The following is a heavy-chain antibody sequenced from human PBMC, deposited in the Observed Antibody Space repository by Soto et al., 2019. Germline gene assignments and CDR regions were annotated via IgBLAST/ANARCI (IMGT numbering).Heavy chain of an antibody. V-gene: IGHV3-53*02. CDR2: IYSGGST. D-gene: IGHD3-10*01. CDR1: GFTVSSNY. J-gene: IGHJ4*02. Sequence: EVQLVETGGGLIQPGGSLRLSCAASGFTVSSNYMSGVRQAPGKGLEWVSVIYSGGSTYYAGSVKGRFTISRDNSKNTLYLQMNSLRAEDTAVYYCARVTREYYYGSGSYYETDYWGQGTLVTVSS. CDR3: ARVTREYYYGSGSYYETDY.